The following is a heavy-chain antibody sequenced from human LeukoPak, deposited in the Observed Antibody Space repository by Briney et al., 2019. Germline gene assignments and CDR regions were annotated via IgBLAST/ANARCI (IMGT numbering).Heavy chain of an antibody. CDR1: GFTFSSYA. J-gene: IGHJ4*02. CDR3: ARANYGDYVDY. Sequence: PGGSLRLSCAASGFTFSSYAMSWVRQAPGKGLEWVSSISSSSSYIYYADSVKGRFTISRDNAKNSLYLQMNSLRAEDTAVYYCARANYGDYVDYWGQGTLVTVSS. V-gene: IGHV3-21*01. D-gene: IGHD4-17*01. CDR2: ISSSSSYI.